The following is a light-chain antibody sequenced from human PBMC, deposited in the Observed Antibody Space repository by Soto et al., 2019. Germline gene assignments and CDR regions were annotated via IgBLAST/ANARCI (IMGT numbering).Light chain of an antibody. CDR2: GAS. V-gene: IGKV3-20*01. J-gene: IGKJ3*01. Sequence: EIVLTQSPGTLSLSPGESATLSCRASQIIFNNYLAWHQQKPCQAPRLLIYGASSRASGIPDRFSGSGSGTDFTLTISRLEPEDFAVYYCQQYGNSPIFTFGPGTKVDIK. CDR1: QIIFNNY. CDR3: QQYGNSPIFT.